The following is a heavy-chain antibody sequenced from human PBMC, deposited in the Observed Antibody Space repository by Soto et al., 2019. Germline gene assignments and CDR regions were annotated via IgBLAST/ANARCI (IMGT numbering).Heavy chain of an antibody. CDR1: GGPFISYA. V-gene: IGHV1-69*06. D-gene: IGHD3-3*01. CDR3: ARDNGVFKRFLEWRYYGMDV. J-gene: IGHJ6*02. CDR2: IIPIFGTA. Sequence: SVKVTCKASGGPFISYAIIWVRRAPGQGLEWMGGIIPIFGTANYAQKFQGRVTITADKSTSTAYMELSSLRSEDTAVYYCARDNGVFKRFLEWRYYGMDVWGQGTTVTVSS.